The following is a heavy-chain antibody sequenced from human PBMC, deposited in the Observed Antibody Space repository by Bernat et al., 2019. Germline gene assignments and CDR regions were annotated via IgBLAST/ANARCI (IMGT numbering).Heavy chain of an antibody. Sequence: QVQLVESGGGLVKPGGSLRLSCAASGFTFSDYYMSWIRQAPGKGLDWVSYISSSSYTNYADSVKGRFTISRDNAKNSLYLQMHSLRAEDTAVYYCARGTSTSAPYMDVWGKGTTVTVSS. V-gene: IGHV3-11*05. CDR1: GFTFSDYY. J-gene: IGHJ6*03. CDR2: ISSSSYT. CDR3: ARGTSTSAPYMDV.